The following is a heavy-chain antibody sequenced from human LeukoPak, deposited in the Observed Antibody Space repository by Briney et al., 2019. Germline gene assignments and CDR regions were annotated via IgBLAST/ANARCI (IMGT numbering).Heavy chain of an antibody. Sequence: SETLSLTCTVSGYSINNGYYWGWFRQPRGKGLEWIGEIYPSGNTNYNPSLKRRVTVSLDRSKNQFFLSLSSVTAADTAVYYCVTGRELWLREYWGQGTLVTVSS. CDR1: GYSINNGYY. J-gene: IGHJ4*02. CDR3: VTGRELWLREY. D-gene: IGHD3-16*01. V-gene: IGHV4-38-2*02. CDR2: IYPSGNT.